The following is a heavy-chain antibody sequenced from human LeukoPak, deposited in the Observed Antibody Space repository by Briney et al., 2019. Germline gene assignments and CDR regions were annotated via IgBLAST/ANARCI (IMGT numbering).Heavy chain of an antibody. J-gene: IGHJ6*02. V-gene: IGHV4-39*01. CDR2: VYYSGYT. CDR3: ARHRGALFGPKDV. Sequence: SETLSLTCTVSGGSISSRSYYWGWLRQPPGKGLEWIGSVYYSGYTYYNPSLKSRVTMSVDTSKNQFSLKLSSVTAADTALYYCARHRGALFGPKDVWGQGTTVTVSS. D-gene: IGHD3-3*01. CDR1: GGSISSRSYY.